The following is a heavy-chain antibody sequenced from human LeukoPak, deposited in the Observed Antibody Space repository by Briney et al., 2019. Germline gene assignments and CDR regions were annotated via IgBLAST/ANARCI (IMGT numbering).Heavy chain of an antibody. CDR3: ARDWNWTYGLDY. CDR1: GFTFSSYS. V-gene: IGHV3-21*01. D-gene: IGHD1-7*01. J-gene: IGHJ4*02. CDR2: ISSSSSYI. Sequence: GGSLRLSCAASGFTFSSYSMNWVRQAPGKGLEWVSSISSSSSYIYYADSVKGRFTISRDNAKNSLYLQMNSLRAEDTAVYYCARDWNWTYGLDYWGQGTLVTVSS.